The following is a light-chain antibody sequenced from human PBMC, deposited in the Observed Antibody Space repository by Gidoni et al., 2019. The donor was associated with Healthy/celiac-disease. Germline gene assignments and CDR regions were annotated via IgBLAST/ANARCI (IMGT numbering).Light chain of an antibody. J-gene: IGKJ1*01. CDR3: QQYNSYSGT. CDR1: QSISSW. Sequence: DIQMTQSPATLSASVGDRVTITCRASQSISSWLAWYQQKPGKAPNLLIYKSSSLESGVPSRCSGSGSGTEFTLTISSLQPDDFATCYCQQYNSYSGTFGQGTKVEIK. CDR2: KSS. V-gene: IGKV1-5*03.